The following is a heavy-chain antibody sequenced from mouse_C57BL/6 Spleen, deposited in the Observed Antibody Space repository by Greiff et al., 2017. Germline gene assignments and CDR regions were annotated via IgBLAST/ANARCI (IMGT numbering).Heavy chain of an antibody. J-gene: IGHJ1*03. CDR1: GFTFSSYA. V-gene: IGHV5-4*01. Sequence: EVMLVESGGGLVKPGGSLKLSCAASGFTFSSYAMSWVRQTPEKRLEWVATISDGGSYTYYPDNVKGRFTISRDNAKNHLYLQMSHLKSEDTAMYYCARDRSNSGFDVWGTGTTVTVSS. D-gene: IGHD3-1*01. CDR3: ARDRSNSGFDV. CDR2: ISDGGSYT.